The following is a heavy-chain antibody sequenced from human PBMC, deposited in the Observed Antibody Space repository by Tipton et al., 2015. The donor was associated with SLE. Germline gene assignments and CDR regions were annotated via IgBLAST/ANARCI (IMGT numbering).Heavy chain of an antibody. J-gene: IGHJ5*02. CDR3: ARDKGIAVGRFDP. CDR2: IYTSGNT. D-gene: IGHD6-19*01. CDR1: GGSISSGSYY. V-gene: IGHV4-61*09. Sequence: TLSLTCAVSGGSISSGSYYWSWIRQPAGKGLEYIGYIYTSGNTNYNPSLKSRVTISLDTSKNQFSLKLSSVTAADTAVYYCARDKGIAVGRFDPWGQGTLVTVSS.